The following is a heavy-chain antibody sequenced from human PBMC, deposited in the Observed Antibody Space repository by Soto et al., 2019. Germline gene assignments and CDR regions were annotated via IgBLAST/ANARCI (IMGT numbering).Heavy chain of an antibody. CDR2: ISYDGSNK. CDR3: ARSPSIAAAGTH. J-gene: IGHJ4*02. D-gene: IGHD6-13*01. V-gene: IGHV3-30-3*01. CDR1: GFTFSSYA. Sequence: QVQLVESGGGVVQPGRSLRLSCAASGFTFSSYAMHWVRQAPGKGLEWVAVISYDGSNKYYADSVKGRFTISRDNSKNTLYLQMNGLRAEDTAVYYCARSPSIAAAGTHWGQGTLVTVSS.